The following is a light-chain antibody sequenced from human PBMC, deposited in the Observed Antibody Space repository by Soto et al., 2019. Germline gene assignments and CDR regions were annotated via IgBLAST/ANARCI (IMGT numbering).Light chain of an antibody. CDR1: SSDVGGYKH. CDR2: EVS. CDR3: SSYTSSRAQV. Sequence: QSVLTQPASVSGSPGQSITISCTGTSSDVGGYKHVSWFQQYPGKAPKLLISEVSHRPSGVSIRFSGSRSGNTASLTISGLQAEDEADYYCSSYTSSRAQVFGSGTKLTVL. J-gene: IGLJ1*01. V-gene: IGLV2-14*01.